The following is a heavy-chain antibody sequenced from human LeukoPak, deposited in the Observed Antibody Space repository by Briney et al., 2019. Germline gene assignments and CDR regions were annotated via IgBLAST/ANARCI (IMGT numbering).Heavy chain of an antibody. CDR3: AYSSGWYLGDAFDI. CDR1: GGSISSGGYS. D-gene: IGHD6-19*01. V-gene: IGHV4-30-2*01. J-gene: IGHJ3*02. Sequence: SQTLSLTCAVSGGSISSGGYSWSWIRQPPGKGLEWIGYIYHSGSTYYNPSLKSRVTISVDRSKSQFSLKLSSVTAADTAVYYCAYSSGWYLGDAFDIWGQGTMVTVSS. CDR2: IYHSGST.